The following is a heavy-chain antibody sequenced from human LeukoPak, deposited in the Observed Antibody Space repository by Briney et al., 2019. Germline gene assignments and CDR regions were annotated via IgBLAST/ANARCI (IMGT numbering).Heavy chain of an antibody. CDR3: ARGWQQLPDY. J-gene: IGHJ4*02. CDR2: INHSGST. D-gene: IGHD6-13*01. Sequence: PSETLSLTCAVYGGSFSGYYWSWIRQPPGKGLEWIGEINHSGSTNYNPSRKSRVTISVDTSKNQFSLKLSSVTAADTAVYYCARGWQQLPDYWGQGTLVTVSS. V-gene: IGHV4-34*01. CDR1: GGSFSGYY.